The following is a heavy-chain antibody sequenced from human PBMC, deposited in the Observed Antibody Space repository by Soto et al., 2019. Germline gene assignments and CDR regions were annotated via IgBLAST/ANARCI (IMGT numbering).Heavy chain of an antibody. Sequence: WTWLRQPPGKGLEWIGYIHVSGSTNDNPSLKGRVTMSIDTSKNQFSLKLSSVTAADTAVYYCARDGHGMDVWGQGTKVTVSS. CDR3: ARDGHGMDV. CDR2: IHVSGST. V-gene: IGHV4-59*01. J-gene: IGHJ6*02.